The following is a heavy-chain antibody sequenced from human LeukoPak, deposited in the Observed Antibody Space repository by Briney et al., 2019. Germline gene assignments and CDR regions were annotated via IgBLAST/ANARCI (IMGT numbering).Heavy chain of an antibody. Sequence: SVKVSCKASGGTFSSYAISWVRQAPGQGLEWMGRIIPILGIANYAQKFQGRVTITADKSTSTAYMELSSLRSEDTAVYYCAREYYDFWSAGRGFGYWGQGTLVTVSS. CDR2: IIPILGIA. D-gene: IGHD3-3*01. V-gene: IGHV1-69*04. CDR3: AREYYDFWSAGRGFGY. J-gene: IGHJ4*02. CDR1: GGTFSSYA.